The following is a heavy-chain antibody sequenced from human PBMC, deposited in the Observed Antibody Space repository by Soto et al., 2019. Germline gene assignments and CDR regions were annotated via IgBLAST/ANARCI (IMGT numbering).Heavy chain of an antibody. CDR3: AREGNLGRWIQPLDS. CDR1: GDSISSYF. D-gene: IGHD2-2*03. Sequence: ASETPSLTCTVSGDSISSYFWGWVPQPPGKGLEWIGNHHYNGNTKYSPSLKSRVTMSVDTSKNHFSLKLISVTSADTAVYFCAREGNLGRWIQPLDSWGQGTLVTVSS. J-gene: IGHJ4*02. CDR2: HHYNGNT. V-gene: IGHV4-59*01.